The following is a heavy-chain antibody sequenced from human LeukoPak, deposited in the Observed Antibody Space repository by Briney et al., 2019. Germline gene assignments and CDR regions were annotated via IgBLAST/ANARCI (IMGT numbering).Heavy chain of an antibody. CDR1: GYSFTNYW. J-gene: IGHJ4*02. Sequence: GESLKISCKGSGYSFTNYWISWVRQMPGKGLEWMGKIDPSDSYTNYSPSFQGHVTISADKSISTAYLQWSSLKASDTAVCYCARSSGRRYFDKWGQGTLVTVSS. CDR2: IDPSDSYT. D-gene: IGHD6-19*01. V-gene: IGHV5-10-1*01. CDR3: ARSSGRRYFDK.